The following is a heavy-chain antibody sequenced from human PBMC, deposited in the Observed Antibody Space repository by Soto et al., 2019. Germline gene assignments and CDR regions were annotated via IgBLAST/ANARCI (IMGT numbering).Heavy chain of an antibody. CDR2: ISSSGSTI. CDR1: GFTFSDYY. V-gene: IGHV3-11*01. Sequence: GGSLRLSCAASGFTFSDYYMSWIRQAPGKGLEWVSYISSSGSTIYYADSVKGRFTISRDNAKNSLYLQMNSLRAEDTAVYYCARRVDYYDSSGYYLNFFDYWGQGTLVTVSS. J-gene: IGHJ4*02. CDR3: ARRVDYYDSSGYYLNFFDY. D-gene: IGHD3-22*01.